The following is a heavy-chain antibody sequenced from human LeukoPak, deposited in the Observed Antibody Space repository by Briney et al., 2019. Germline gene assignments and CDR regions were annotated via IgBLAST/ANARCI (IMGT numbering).Heavy chain of an antibody. D-gene: IGHD2-15*01. J-gene: IGHJ4*02. CDR3: ARSRLGYCSGGSCYADQYYFDY. V-gene: IGHV1-69*05. CDR2: IIPIFGTA. Sequence: SVKVSCKASGGTFSSYAISWVRQAPGRGLEWMGRIIPIFGTANYAQKFQGRVTITTDESTSTAYMELSSLRSEDTAVYYCARSRLGYCSGGSCYADQYYFDYWGQGTLVTVSS. CDR1: GGTFSSYA.